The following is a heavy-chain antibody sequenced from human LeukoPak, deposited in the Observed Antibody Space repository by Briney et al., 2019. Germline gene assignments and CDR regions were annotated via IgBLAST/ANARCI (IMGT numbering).Heavy chain of an antibody. V-gene: IGHV4-59*08. CDR1: GDSISSYY. Sequence: SETLSPTCTVSGDSISSYYWSWIRQPPGKGLEWIGYIYYSGGTDYNPSLKSRVTISVDTSKNQFSLKLRSVTAADTAVYYCARHVTISGPYDASDIWGQGTMVTVSP. J-gene: IGHJ3*02. CDR3: ARHVTISGPYDASDI. CDR2: IYYSGGT. D-gene: IGHD5-24*01.